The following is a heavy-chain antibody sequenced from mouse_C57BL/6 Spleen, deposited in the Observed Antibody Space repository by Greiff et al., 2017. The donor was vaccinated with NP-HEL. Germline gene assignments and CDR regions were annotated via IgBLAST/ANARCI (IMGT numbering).Heavy chain of an antibody. CDR3: VGGASYGSPYYYAMDY. J-gene: IGHJ4*01. Sequence: EVHLVESGGGLVQPKGSLKLSCAASGFTFNTYAMHWVRQAPGKGLEWVARIRSKSSNYATYYADSVKDRFTISRDDSQSMLYLQMNNLKTEDTAMYYCVGGASYGSPYYYAMDYWGQGTSVTVSS. CDR1: GFTFNTYA. V-gene: IGHV10-3*01. D-gene: IGHD1-1*01. CDR2: IRSKSSNYAT.